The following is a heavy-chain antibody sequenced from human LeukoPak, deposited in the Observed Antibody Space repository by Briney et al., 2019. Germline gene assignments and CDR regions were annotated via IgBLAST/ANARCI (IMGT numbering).Heavy chain of an antibody. CDR1: GFIFSDYT. CDR2: ISSSSTYI. Sequence: GSLRLSCAASGFIFSDYTMNWVRQAPGKGLEWVSSISSSSTYIYYADSVKGRFTMSRDNAKNSLFLQMNSLRAEDTAVYYCARVGLQYPDTPFDSWAKGTLV. CDR3: ARVGLQYPDTPFDS. D-gene: IGHD4-11*01. V-gene: IGHV3-21*01. J-gene: IGHJ4*02.